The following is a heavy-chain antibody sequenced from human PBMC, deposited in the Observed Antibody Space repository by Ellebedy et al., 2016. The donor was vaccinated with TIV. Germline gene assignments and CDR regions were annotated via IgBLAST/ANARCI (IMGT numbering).Heavy chain of an antibody. CDR2: ISARGDNS. CDR1: GLSFSNYA. CDR3: ARDPFLGANYYFAS. V-gene: IGHV3-23*01. Sequence: PGGSPRLSCPASGLSFSNYAMSWVRQAPGKGLEWVSTISARGDNSYYADSVKGRFTISRDISKNTLFLQMNSLSAEDTAIYYCARDPFLGANYYFASWGQGTLVTVSS. D-gene: IGHD2-21*01. J-gene: IGHJ4*02.